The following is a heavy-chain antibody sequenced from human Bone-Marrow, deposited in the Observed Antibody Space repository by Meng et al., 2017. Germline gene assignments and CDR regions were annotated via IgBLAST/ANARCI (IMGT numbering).Heavy chain of an antibody. CDR3: AKDRVPDGIWSIDY. CDR2: ISWNSGSI. D-gene: IGHD1-14*01. CDR1: GFIFDDYV. Sequence: SRAASGFIFDDYVMHGVRQAPGKGLEGVSGISWNSGSIGYADSVKGRFTISRDNAKNTLYVQMNSLRAEDTAVYYCAKDRVPDGIWSIDYWGQGTLVTVSS. J-gene: IGHJ4*02. V-gene: IGHV3-9*01.